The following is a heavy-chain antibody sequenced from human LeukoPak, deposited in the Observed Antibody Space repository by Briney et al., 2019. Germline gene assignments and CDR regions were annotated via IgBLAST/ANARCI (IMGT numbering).Heavy chain of an antibody. D-gene: IGHD4-23*01. CDR2: IRYDGSNK. V-gene: IGHV3-30*02. CDR3: AKEDWAYYGGNSGDAFDI. Sequence: GGSLRLSCAASGFTFSSYSMNWVRQAPGKGLEWVAFIRYDGSNKYYADAVKGRFTISRDNSKNTLYLQMNSLRAEDTAVYYCAKEDWAYYGGNSGDAFDIWGQGTMVTVSS. CDR1: GFTFSSYS. J-gene: IGHJ3*02.